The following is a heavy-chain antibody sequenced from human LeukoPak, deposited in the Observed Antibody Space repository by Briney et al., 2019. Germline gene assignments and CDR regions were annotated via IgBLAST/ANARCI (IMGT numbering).Heavy chain of an antibody. CDR3: ASIRGSSSWYLDGN. J-gene: IGHJ4*02. D-gene: IGHD6-13*01. CDR2: IYYSGST. CDR1: GGSISSSSYY. V-gene: IGHV4-39*07. Sequence: SETLSLTCTVSGGSISSSSYYWGWIRQPPGKGLEWIGSIYYSGSTYYNPSLKSRVTISVDTSKNQFSLKLNSVTAADTAVYYCASIRGSSSWYLDGNWGQGTLVTVSS.